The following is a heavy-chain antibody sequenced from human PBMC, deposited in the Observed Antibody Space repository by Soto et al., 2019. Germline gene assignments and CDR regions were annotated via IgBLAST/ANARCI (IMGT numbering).Heavy chain of an antibody. D-gene: IGHD3-22*01. CDR3: ARWVGGSMFDNSGKYDS. CDR2: IAYDGSKT. Sequence: QVQLVESGGGVVQPGRSLRLTCAASGFTFSSSGMHWVRQAPGKGLEWVALIAYDGSKTYYGDSVRGRFTISRDNSENPPFLQKNRPRAEDTAVYYCARWVGGSMFDNSGKYDSWGQGTLVTVSS. CDR1: GFTFSSSG. J-gene: IGHJ5*01. V-gene: IGHV3-30*03.